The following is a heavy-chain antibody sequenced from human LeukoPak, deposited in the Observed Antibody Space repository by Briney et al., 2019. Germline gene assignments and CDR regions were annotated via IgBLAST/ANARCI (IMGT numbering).Heavy chain of an antibody. CDR1: GGTFSSYA. J-gene: IGHJ6*03. CDR3: ARGGTIFGVVTEANYYYYYMDV. D-gene: IGHD3-3*01. Sequence: GASVKVSCKASGGTFSSYAISWARQAPGQGLEWMGGIIPIFGTANYAQKFQRRVTITTDESTSTAYMELSSLRSEDTAVYYCARGGTIFGVVTEANYYYYYMDVWGKGTTVTVSS. CDR2: IIPIFGTA. V-gene: IGHV1-69*05.